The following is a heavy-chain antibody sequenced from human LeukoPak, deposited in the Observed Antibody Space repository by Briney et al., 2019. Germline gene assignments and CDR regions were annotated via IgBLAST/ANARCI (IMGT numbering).Heavy chain of an antibody. J-gene: IGHJ4*02. CDR1: GGSISSYY. Sequence: PSETLSLTYTVSGGSISSYYWSWIRQPPGKGLEWIGYIYYSGSTNYNPSLKSRVTISVDTSKNQFSLKLSSVTAADTAVYYCARDNVGGYNFDYWGQGTLVTVSS. V-gene: IGHV4-59*01. CDR2: IYYSGST. D-gene: IGHD5-24*01. CDR3: ARDNVGGYNFDY.